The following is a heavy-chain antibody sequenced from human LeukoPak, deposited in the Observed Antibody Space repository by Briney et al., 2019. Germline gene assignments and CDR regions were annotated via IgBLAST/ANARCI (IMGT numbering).Heavy chain of an antibody. Sequence: ASVKVSCKASGYTFTSYGISWVRQAPGQGLEWMGWINAYNGNTNYAQKLQGRVTMTTDTSTSTAYMELRSLRSDDTAVYYCARDQWFGELVNYYYYYMDVWGKGTTVTVSS. J-gene: IGHJ6*03. D-gene: IGHD3-10*01. CDR2: INAYNGNT. CDR3: ARDQWFGELVNYYYYYMDV. V-gene: IGHV1-18*01. CDR1: GYTFTSYG.